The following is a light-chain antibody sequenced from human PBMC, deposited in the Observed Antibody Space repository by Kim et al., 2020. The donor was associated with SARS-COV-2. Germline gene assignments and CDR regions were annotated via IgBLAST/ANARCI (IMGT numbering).Light chain of an antibody. CDR1: QSISSY. CDR3: QQSYSTPHT. Sequence: SASVGDKATITGRASQSISSYLNWYQQKPGKAPKLLIYAASSLQSGVPSRFSGSGSGTDFTLTISSLQPDDFATYYCQQSYSTPHTCGQGTKLEI. J-gene: IGKJ2*01. CDR2: AAS. V-gene: IGKV1-39*01.